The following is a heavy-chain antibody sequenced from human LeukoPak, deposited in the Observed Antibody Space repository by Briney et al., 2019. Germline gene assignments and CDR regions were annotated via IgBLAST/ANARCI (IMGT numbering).Heavy chain of an antibody. CDR2: FYTSEST. V-gene: IGHV4-4*07. D-gene: IGHD5-24*01. CDR3: ARGLEMATEGSFDY. CDR1: GDSISNYY. J-gene: IGHJ4*02. Sequence: SETLSLTCTVSGDSISNYYWSWIRQPAGKGLEWIGRFYTSESTDYNPSLKSRVTMSVDTSKNQFSLKLSSVTAADTAVYYCARGLEMATEGSFDYWGQGTLVTVSS.